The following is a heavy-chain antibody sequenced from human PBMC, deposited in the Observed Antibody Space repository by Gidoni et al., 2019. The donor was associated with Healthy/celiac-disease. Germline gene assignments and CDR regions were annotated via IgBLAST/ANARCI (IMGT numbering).Heavy chain of an antibody. CDR2: IYYSGST. CDR1: GGSISSSSYY. Sequence: QLQLQESGPGLVKPSETLSLTCTVSGGSISSSSYYWGWIRQPPGKGLEWIGSIYYSGSTYYNPSLKSRVTISVDTSKNQFSLKLSSVTAADTAVYYCARVFDSSGWYGNAFDIWGQGTMVTVSS. J-gene: IGHJ3*02. CDR3: ARVFDSSGWYGNAFDI. D-gene: IGHD6-19*01. V-gene: IGHV4-39*01.